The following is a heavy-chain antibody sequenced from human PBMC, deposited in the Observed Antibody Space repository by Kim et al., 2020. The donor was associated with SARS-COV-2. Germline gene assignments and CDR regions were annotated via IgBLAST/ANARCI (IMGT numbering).Heavy chain of an antibody. J-gene: IGHJ4*02. CDR3: ARGSTLAAADY. Sequence: NKYNAESVKGRFTISRDNSKNTLYLQMNSLRAEDTAVYYCARGSTLAAADYWGQGTLVTVSS. D-gene: IGHD6-13*01. V-gene: IGHV3-33*01. CDR2: NK.